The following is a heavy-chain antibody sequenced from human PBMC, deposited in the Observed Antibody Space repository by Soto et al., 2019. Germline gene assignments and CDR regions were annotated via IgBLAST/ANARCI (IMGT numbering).Heavy chain of an antibody. CDR1: GGSISSSSYY. CDR2: IHYSGST. V-gene: IGHV4-39*01. CDR3: ATYRYVDYDAFDI. Sequence: QLQLQESGPGLVKPSETLSLTCTVSGGSISSSSYYWGWIRQPPGMGLEWIGSIHYSGSTYYNPSLKSLITISVDTSKNQFSLRLTSVTAADTAVYHCATYRYVDYDAFDIWGLGTMVTVSS. D-gene: IGHD4-17*01. J-gene: IGHJ3*02.